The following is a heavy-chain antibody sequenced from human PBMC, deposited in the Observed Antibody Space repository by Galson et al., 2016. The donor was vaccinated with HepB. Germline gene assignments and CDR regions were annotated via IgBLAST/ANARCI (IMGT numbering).Heavy chain of an antibody. J-gene: IGHJ4*01. CDR2: ISYTGDN. CDR3: AAASGRAWSGYLDY. D-gene: IGHD3-3*01. V-gene: IGHV4-59*08. CDR1: GASITDHS. Sequence: ATLSLTCAVSGASITDHSWAWIRQPPGKGLEWLGNISYTGDNNYNPSLKRRIPISIDTSRNQFSLNLNSVTAADTALYFCAAASGRAWSGYLDYWGRGTRVTVSS.